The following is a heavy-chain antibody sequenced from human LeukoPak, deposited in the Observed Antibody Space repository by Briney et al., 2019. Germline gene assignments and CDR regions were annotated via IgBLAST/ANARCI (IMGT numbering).Heavy chain of an antibody. CDR2: IYYSGTT. CDR3: ATTYSCTSGGYDY. Sequence: SETLSLTCTVSGGSISSSRYHWGWIRQPPGKGLEWIGSIYYSGTTFYNPSLKSRVTISVDTSKNQFSLKVSSVTAADTAVYYCATTYSCTSGGYDYWGQGTLVTVSS. CDR1: GGSISSSRYH. J-gene: IGHJ4*02. D-gene: IGHD5-18*01. V-gene: IGHV4-39*01.